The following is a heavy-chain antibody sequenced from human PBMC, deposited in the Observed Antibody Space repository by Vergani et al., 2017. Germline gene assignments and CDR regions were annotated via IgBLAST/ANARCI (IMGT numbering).Heavy chain of an antibody. CDR1: GFTFNSYG. CDR2: IRSDESRR. V-gene: IGHV3-30*02. D-gene: IGHD2-15*01. CDR3: AKEGGVYCSGGTCYPEY. J-gene: IGHJ4*02. Sequence: QVQLVESGGGVVQPGGSLRLSCAASGFTFNSYGMHWVRQAPGKGLEWVASIRSDESRRYYGDSMEGPFTSSRDNSKNTLYLQMKSLRPEDTAVYYCAKEGGVYCSGGTCYPEYWCQGTLVIVSS.